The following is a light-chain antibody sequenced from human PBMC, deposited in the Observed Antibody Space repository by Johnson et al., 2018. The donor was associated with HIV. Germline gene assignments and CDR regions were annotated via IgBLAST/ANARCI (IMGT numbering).Light chain of an antibody. V-gene: IGLV1-51*02. CDR3: ATWDSSLTTGGV. Sequence: QSVLTQPPSVSAAPGQKVTISCSGSSSNIGNNYVSWYQQFPGTAPKLLIYENNKRSSGIPDRFSGSKSGTSATLGITGLQPGDEADYYCATWDSSLTTGGVFGSGTKVTVL. CDR2: ENN. CDR1: SSNIGNNY. J-gene: IGLJ1*01.